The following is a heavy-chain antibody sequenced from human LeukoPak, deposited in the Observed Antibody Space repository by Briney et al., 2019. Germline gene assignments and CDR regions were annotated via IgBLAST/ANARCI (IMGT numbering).Heavy chain of an antibody. D-gene: IGHD6-13*01. V-gene: IGHV4-4*09. CDR1: GGSISSYY. J-gene: IGHJ6*03. CDR3: ASSGIAAGPPAKYYYYYMDV. Sequence: PSETLSLTCTVSGGSISSYYWSWIRQPPGKGLEWIGYIYTSGSTNYNPSLKSRVTISVDTSKNQFSLKLSSVTAADTAVYYCASSGIAAGPPAKYYYYYMDVWGKGTTVTVSS. CDR2: IYTSGST.